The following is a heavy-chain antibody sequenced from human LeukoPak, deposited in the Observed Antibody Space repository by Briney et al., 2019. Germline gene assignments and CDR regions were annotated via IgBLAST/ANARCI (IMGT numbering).Heavy chain of an antibody. V-gene: IGHV3-23*01. D-gene: IGHD6-19*01. CDR1: GFTFSDHY. Sequence: GGSLRLSCAASGFTFSDHYMEWVRQAPGKGLEWVSAISGSGGSTYYADSVKGRFTISRDNSKNTLYLQMNSLRAEDTAVYYCAKDDLYSSGWYGTFDYWGQGTLVTVSS. J-gene: IGHJ4*02. CDR3: AKDDLYSSGWYGTFDY. CDR2: ISGSGGST.